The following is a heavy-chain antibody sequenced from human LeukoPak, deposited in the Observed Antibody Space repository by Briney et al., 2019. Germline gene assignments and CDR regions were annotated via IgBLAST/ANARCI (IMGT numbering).Heavy chain of an antibody. CDR2: IKQDGSEK. CDR1: GFTFTTYW. V-gene: IGHV3-7*01. D-gene: IGHD3-10*01. CDR3: ARGRGVDY. Sequence: GGSLRLSCAASGFTFTTYWMTWVRQAPGKGLEWVANIKQDGSEKYYVDSVEGRFTISRDNAESSLYLQMSSLRAEDTAVYYCARGRGVDYWGQGTLVTVSS. J-gene: IGHJ4*02.